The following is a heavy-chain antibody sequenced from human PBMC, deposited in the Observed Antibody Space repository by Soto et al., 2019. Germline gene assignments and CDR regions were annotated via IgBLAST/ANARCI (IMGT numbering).Heavy chain of an antibody. Sequence: SETLSLTCSVSGDSISSSGFYWSWIRQHPGKALEWIGYIHYTGSTSYNPSLKSRLAISLDASKNQFSLSLSSVTSADTAVYYCARDHRSLGDYYGIDVWGQGTTVTVSS. CDR3: ARDHRSLGDYYGIDV. V-gene: IGHV4-31*03. D-gene: IGHD3-10*01. CDR2: IHYTGST. J-gene: IGHJ6*02. CDR1: GDSISSSGFY.